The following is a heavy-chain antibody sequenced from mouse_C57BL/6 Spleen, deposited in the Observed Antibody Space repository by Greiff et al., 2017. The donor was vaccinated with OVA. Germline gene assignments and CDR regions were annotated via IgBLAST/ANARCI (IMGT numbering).Heavy chain of an antibody. CDR1: GYTFTSYC. J-gene: IGHJ4*01. CDR3: AKEYKNYAMDY. Sequence: QVQLQQPGAELVKPGASVKLSCKASGYTFTSYCMHWVKQRPGKGLEWIGMIHPNSGSTNYNEKFKSKATLTVDKSSSTAYMQLSSLTSEDSAVDYCAKEYKNYAMDYWGQGTSVTVSS. D-gene: IGHD1-3*01. CDR2: IHPNSGST. V-gene: IGHV1-64*01.